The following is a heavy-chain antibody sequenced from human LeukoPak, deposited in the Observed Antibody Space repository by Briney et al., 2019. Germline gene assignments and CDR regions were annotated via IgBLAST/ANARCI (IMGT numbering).Heavy chain of an antibody. CDR3: ARSFDNYYYYHMDV. CDR2: ISSSSSYI. V-gene: IGHV3-21*01. J-gene: IGHJ6*03. CDR1: GFTFSSYS. D-gene: IGHD3-10*01. Sequence: GGSLRLSCAASGFTFSSYSMNWVRQAPGKGLEWVSSISSSSSYIYYADSVKGRFTISRDNAKNSLYLQMNRLRAEDTAVYYCARSFDNYYYYHMDVWGKGTTVTISS.